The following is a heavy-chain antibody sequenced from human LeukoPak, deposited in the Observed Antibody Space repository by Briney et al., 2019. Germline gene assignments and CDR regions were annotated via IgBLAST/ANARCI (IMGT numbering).Heavy chain of an antibody. CDR1: GGSISNYY. Sequence: SETLSLTCTVSGGSISNYYWSWIRQPAGKGLEWIGRFYTSGSTNYNPSLKSRVTMSVDTSKNQISLKLSSVTAADTAVYYRARRDSGSSSRAFDIWGQGTMVTVSS. CDR3: ARRDSGSSSRAFDI. CDR2: FYTSGST. D-gene: IGHD1-26*01. J-gene: IGHJ3*02. V-gene: IGHV4-4*07.